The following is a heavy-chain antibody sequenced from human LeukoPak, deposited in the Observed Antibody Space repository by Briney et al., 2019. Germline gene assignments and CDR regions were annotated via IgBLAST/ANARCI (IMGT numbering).Heavy chain of an antibody. CDR3: ARHVWLQPFDY. D-gene: IGHD3-9*01. CDR2: IYYSGSA. J-gene: IGHJ4*02. Sequence: SETLSLTCSVSGGSMNSYYWSWIRQSPGKGLEWIGYIYYSGSANYNPSLKSRVTISVDTSKNQFSLKLSSVTAADTAVYYCARHVWLQPFDYWGQGTLVTVSS. V-gene: IGHV4-59*08. CDR1: GGSMNSYY.